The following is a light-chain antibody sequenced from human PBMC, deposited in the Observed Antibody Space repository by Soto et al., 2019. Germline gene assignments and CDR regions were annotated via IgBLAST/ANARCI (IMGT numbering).Light chain of an antibody. J-gene: IGKJ1*01. CDR1: QSVSNNY. Sequence: ETDFTESPGTLSLSPGERATLSCRASQSVSNNYLAWYQQKPGQAPRLLIYGASTRATGIPDRFSGSGSGTEFTLTISRLQSEDFAVYYCQQYNSWPRTFGQGTKVDIK. CDR3: QQYNSWPRT. CDR2: GAS. V-gene: IGKV3-20*01.